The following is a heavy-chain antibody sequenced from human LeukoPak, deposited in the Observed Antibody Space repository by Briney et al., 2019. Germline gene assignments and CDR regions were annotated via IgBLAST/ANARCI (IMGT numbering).Heavy chain of an antibody. CDR3: ARDTLHSYGHGVAY. J-gene: IGHJ4*02. CDR1: GFTFSSSG. V-gene: IGHV3-23*01. D-gene: IGHD5-18*01. CDR2: ISGGGDST. Sequence: GGSLRLSCAASGFTFSSSGMSWVRQTPGKGLELVSAISGGGDSTYYADSVKGRFTISRDNYKNTLYLQMNSLRVEDTAVYYCARDTLHSYGHGVAYWGQGTLVTVSS.